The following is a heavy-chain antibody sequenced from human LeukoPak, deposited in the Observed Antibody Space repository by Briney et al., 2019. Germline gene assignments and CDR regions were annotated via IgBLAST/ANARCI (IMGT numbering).Heavy chain of an antibody. CDR2: ISSSSSYI. D-gene: IGHD6-13*01. Sequence: PGGSLRLSCAASGFTFSSYSMNWVRQAPGKGLEWVSSISSSSSYIYYADSVKGRFTISRDNAKNSLYLQMNSLRAEDTAVYYCARGVPPPIAAAGPLYGMDVWGQGTTVTVSS. CDR1: GFTFSSYS. CDR3: ARGVPPPIAAAGPLYGMDV. V-gene: IGHV3-21*01. J-gene: IGHJ6*02.